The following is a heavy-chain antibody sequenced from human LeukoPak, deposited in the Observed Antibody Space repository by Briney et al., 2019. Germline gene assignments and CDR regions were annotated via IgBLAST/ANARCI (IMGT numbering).Heavy chain of an antibody. V-gene: IGHV4-31*03. CDR2: IYYSGST. D-gene: IGHD1-26*01. CDR3: AKGSIVGATVGFDY. Sequence: SETLSLACTVSGGSISSGGYYWSWIRQHPGKGLEWIGYIYYSGSTYYNPSHKSRVTISVDTSKNQFSLKPSSVTAADTAVYYCAKGSIVGATVGFDYWGQGTLVTVSS. CDR1: GGSISSGGYY. J-gene: IGHJ4*02.